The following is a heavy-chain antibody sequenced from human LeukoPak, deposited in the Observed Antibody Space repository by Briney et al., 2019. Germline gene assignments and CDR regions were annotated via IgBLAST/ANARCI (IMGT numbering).Heavy chain of an antibody. CDR3: ARRSKYQLLAFDI. CDR2: IYYSGTT. J-gene: IGHJ3*02. D-gene: IGHD2-2*01. V-gene: IGHV4-39*01. Sequence: SETLSLTCTVSGGSISSSSYYWDWIRQPPGKGLEWIGSIYYSGTTYYNPSLKGRVTISVDTSKNQFSLNLSSVTAADTAVYYCARRSKYQLLAFDIWGQGTMVTVSS. CDR1: GGSISSSSYY.